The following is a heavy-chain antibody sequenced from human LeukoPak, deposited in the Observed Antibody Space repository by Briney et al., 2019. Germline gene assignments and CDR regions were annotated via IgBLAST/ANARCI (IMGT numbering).Heavy chain of an antibody. D-gene: IGHD3-22*01. CDR1: GYTFTSYA. Sequence: ASVKVSCTVSGYTFTSYAMNWVRQAPGQGLEWMGWINTNTGNPTYAQGFTGRFVFSLDTSVSTAYLQISSLKAEDTAVYYCARGGGLIVVVIENWFDPWGQGTRVTVSS. CDR3: ARGGGLIVVVIENWFDP. J-gene: IGHJ5*02. V-gene: IGHV7-4-1*02. CDR2: INTNTGNP.